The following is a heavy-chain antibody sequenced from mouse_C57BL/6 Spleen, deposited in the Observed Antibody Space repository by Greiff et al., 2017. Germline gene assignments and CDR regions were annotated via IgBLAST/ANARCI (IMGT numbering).Heavy chain of an antibody. CDR2: IDPANGNT. D-gene: IGHD1-1*01. CDR1: GFNIKNTY. CDR3: ARGLYDGSSYGFAY. V-gene: IGHV14-3*01. J-gene: IGHJ3*01. Sequence: EVQLQQSVAELVRPGASVKLSCTASGFNIKNTYMPWVKQTPEQGLEWIGRIDPANGNTKYAPKFQGKATITADTSANTAYLQISSLTYEDTAIYYCARGLYDGSSYGFAYWGKGTLVTVSA.